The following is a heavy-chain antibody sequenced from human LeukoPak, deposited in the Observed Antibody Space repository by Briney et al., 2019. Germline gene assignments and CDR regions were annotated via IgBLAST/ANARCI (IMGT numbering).Heavy chain of an antibody. V-gene: IGHV5-10-1*01. CDR1: GYSFTSYW. D-gene: IGHD3-10*01. CDR3: ASLRGGNYYYGMDV. CDR2: IDPSESYT. Sequence: GEALKISFKGSGYSFTSYWISWVRPMAGKGLGWMGGIDPSESYTNYSPSFQGHVTISADKSISTAYLQWSSLKASDTAMYYCASLRGGNYYYGMDVWGKGTTVTVSS. J-gene: IGHJ6*04.